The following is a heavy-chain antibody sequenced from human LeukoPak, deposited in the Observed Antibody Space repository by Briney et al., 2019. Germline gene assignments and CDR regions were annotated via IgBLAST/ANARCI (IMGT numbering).Heavy chain of an antibody. CDR3: ARFHYDFWSGYYYYYMDV. D-gene: IGHD3-3*01. CDR2: IIPILGIA. V-gene: IGHV1-69*04. Sequence: ASVKVSCKASGGTFSSYAISWVRQAPGQGLEWMGRIIPILGIANYAQKFQGRVTITADKSTSTAYMELSSLRSDDTAVYYCARFHYDFWSGYYYYYMDVWGKGTTVTVSS. J-gene: IGHJ6*03. CDR1: GGTFSSYA.